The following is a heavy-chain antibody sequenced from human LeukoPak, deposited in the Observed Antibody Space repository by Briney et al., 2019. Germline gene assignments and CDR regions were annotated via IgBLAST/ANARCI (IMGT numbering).Heavy chain of an antibody. CDR2: VHLDGRT. CDR3: AREGGFYRPLDY. Sequence: SETLSLTCNVSGGSVTSTNWWTWFRQPPGEGLEWIGEVHLDGRTNYNPSLKSRLVMSADLPENHISLKLTSVTAADTAVYYCAREGGFYRPLDYSGQGTLVTVSS. D-gene: IGHD6-25*01. CDR1: GGSVTSTNW. J-gene: IGHJ4*02. V-gene: IGHV4-4*02.